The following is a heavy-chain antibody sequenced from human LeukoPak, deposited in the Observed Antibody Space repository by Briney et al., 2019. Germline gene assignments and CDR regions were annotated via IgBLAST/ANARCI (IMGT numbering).Heavy chain of an antibody. CDR1: GFNVNNNY. CDR3: ARGGSGSYRFDY. CDR2: IYSGGRT. J-gene: IGHJ4*02. Sequence: GGSLRLSCAASGFNVNNNYMSWGRQAPGKGLEWVSVIYSGGRTYYADSVKGRLTISRDNSENTLYLQMNSLRAEDTAVYYCARGGSGSYRFDYWGQGTLVTVSS. V-gene: IGHV3-53*01. D-gene: IGHD1-26*01.